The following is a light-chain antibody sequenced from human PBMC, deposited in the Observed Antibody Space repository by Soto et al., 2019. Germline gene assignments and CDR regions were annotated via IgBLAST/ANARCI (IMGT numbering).Light chain of an antibody. J-gene: IGKJ5*01. Sequence: DIQLTQSPSSLSASLGDRVTISCRASQNIDNYLHWYQQKSGKAPEALIYAASSLRDGVSSRFSGSGYGTEFTLTINNLQPEDFATYYCQQSSSSPPITFGPGTRLDI. CDR3: QQSSSSPPIT. CDR2: AAS. V-gene: IGKV1-39*01. CDR1: QNIDNY.